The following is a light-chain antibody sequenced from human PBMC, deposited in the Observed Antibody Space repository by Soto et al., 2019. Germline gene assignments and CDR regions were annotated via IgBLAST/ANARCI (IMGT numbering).Light chain of an antibody. J-gene: IGKJ4*01. CDR3: MQALQIPPT. V-gene: IGKV2-28*01. CDR1: QSLLRTNGDNY. Sequence: DIVMTQSPLSLPVTPGEPASISCRSSQSLLRTNGDNYLDWYLQKPGRSQQLLIYLGSNRASGVPDRFSGTGSGTDFTLKSSRVEADDVGIYFCMQALQIPPTFCEGTRVQIK. CDR2: LGS.